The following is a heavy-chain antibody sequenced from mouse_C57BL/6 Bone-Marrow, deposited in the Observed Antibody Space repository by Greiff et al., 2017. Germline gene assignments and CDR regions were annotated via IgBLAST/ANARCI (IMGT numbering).Heavy chain of an antibody. D-gene: IGHD1-1*01. Sequence: VQLQQSGAELVMPGASVKLSCKASGYTFTSYWMHWVKQRPGQGLEWIGEIDPSDSYTNYNQKFKGKSTLTVDKSYSTAYMQLSSLTSEDSAVYYCAREGILRSFDYWGQGTTLTVSS. CDR1: GYTFTSYW. J-gene: IGHJ2*01. CDR3: AREGILRSFDY. V-gene: IGHV1-69*01. CDR2: IDPSDSYT.